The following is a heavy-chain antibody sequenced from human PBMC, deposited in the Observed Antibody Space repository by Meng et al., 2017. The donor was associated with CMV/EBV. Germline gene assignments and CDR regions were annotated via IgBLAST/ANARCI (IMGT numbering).Heavy chain of an antibody. J-gene: IGHJ6*02. V-gene: IGHV3-74*01. CDR2: INSDGSST. CDR1: GFTFSSYW. D-gene: IGHD2-2*01. CDR3: ARSGVTYCSSTSCLGGMDV. Sequence: GGSLRLSCAAPGFTFSSYWMHWVRQAPGKGLVWVSRINSDGSSTSYADPVKGRFTISRDNAKNTLYLQMNSLRAKDTAVYYCARSGVTYCSSTSCLGGMDVWGQGTTVTVSS.